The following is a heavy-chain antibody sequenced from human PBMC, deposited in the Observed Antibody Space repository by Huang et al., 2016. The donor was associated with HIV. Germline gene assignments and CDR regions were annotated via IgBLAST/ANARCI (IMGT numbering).Heavy chain of an antibody. CDR3: ARDYYYYDSSGQVPDAFDI. D-gene: IGHD3-22*01. Sequence: EVQLVESGGGLVKPGGSLRLSCAASGFTFSSYSMTWVRQAPGKWLEWVSSISSISSYIDYADSVKGRFTISRDNAKNSLYLQMNSLRAEDTAVYYCARDYYYYDSSGQVPDAFDIWGQGTMVTVSS. CDR2: ISSISSYI. CDR1: GFTFSSYS. J-gene: IGHJ3*02. V-gene: IGHV3-21*01.